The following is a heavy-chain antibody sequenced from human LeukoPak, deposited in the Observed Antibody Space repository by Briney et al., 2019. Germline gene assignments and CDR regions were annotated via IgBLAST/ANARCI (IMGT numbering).Heavy chain of an antibody. CDR1: GGSISSYY. J-gene: IGHJ4*02. CDR3: AVGPFDYDILTGYYSD. V-gene: IGHV4-59*01. D-gene: IGHD3-9*01. Sequence: SETLSLTRTVSGGSISSYYWSWIRQPPGKGLERIGYIYYSGSTNYNPSLKSRVTISVDTSKNQFSLKLSSVTAADTAVYYCAVGPFDYDILTGYYSDWGQGTLVTVSS. CDR2: IYYSGST.